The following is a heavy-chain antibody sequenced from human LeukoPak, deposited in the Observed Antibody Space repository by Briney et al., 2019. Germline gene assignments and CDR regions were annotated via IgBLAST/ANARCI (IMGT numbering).Heavy chain of an antibody. D-gene: IGHD3-9*01. CDR3: ARHTLAGVYYDILTGFDY. CDR1: GGSISNSDY. CDR2: IYHSGST. V-gene: IGHV4-39*01. Sequence: SETLSLTCTVSGGSISNSDYWGWIRQPPGKGLEWIGSIYHSGSTSYYPSLKSRVTISVDTSKNQFSLNLSSVTAADTAVYYCARHTLAGVYYDILTGFDYWGQGTLVTVPS. J-gene: IGHJ4*02.